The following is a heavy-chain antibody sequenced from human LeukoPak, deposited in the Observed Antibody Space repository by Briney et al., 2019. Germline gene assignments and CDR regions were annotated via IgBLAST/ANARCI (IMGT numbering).Heavy chain of an antibody. CDR1: GLSFSSYA. V-gene: IGHV3-33*06. CDR3: AKEYTPSSPLGELDS. Sequence: GGSLRLSCAVSGLSFSSYAFHWVRQAPGKGLEWVAVIRHDETKEYYADSVQGRFTISRDTSKTTLYLQMNSLRAEDTAVYYCAKEYTPSSPLGELDSRGQGTLVTVSS. CDR2: IRHDETKE. J-gene: IGHJ4*02. D-gene: IGHD6-6*01.